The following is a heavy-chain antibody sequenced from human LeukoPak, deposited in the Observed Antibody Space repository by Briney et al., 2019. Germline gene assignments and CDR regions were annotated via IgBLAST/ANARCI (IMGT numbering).Heavy chain of an antibody. CDR2: IYYSGST. CDR1: GGSISSSSYY. D-gene: IGHD3-3*01. Sequence: SETLSLTCTVSGGSISSSSYYWGWIRQPPGKGLEWIGSIYYSGSTYYNPSLKSRVTISVDTSKNQFSLKLSSVTAADAAVYYCARQYSDFWSGYNSNWFDPWGQGTLVTVSS. CDR3: ARQYSDFWSGYNSNWFDP. V-gene: IGHV4-39*01. J-gene: IGHJ5*02.